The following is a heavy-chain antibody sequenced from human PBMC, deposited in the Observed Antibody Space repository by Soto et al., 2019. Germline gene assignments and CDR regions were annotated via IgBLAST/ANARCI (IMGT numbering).Heavy chain of an antibody. J-gene: IGHJ3*01. CDR1: GGSISSGNHF. CDR3: AREVINTVHQGADDAFDL. D-gene: IGHD2-2*02. CDR2: IFYSGTA. Sequence: QVQLQEAGPGLVKPSQTLSLTCIVSGGSISSGNHFWSWIRQPPGKGLEWIGYIFYSGTAHYNSSLKSRVTISIDTSKNQFSLNLSSVTAADTAMYYCAREVINTVHQGADDAFDLWGQGTMVTVSS. V-gene: IGHV4-30-4*01.